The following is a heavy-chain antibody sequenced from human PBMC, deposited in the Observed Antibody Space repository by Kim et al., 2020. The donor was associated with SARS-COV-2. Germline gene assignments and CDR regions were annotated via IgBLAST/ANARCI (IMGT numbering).Heavy chain of an antibody. V-gene: IGHV3-23*01. CDR3: AKELAGSGSYYRFND. J-gene: IGHJ4*02. CDR1: GFTFSSYA. CDR2: ISNSGDYR. D-gene: IGHD3-10*01. Sequence: GGSLRLSCAASGFTFSSYARGWVRQAPGKGLEWVSGISNSGDYRFYPASVKGRFSISRDNSKNMMFLEMSSLRADDTAVYYCAKELAGSGSYYRFNDWGQGTLVTVSS.